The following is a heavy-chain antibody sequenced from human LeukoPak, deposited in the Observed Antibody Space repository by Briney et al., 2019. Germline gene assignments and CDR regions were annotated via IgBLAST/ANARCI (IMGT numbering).Heavy chain of an antibody. Sequence: SVKVSCKASGDIFNIYAMSWVRQAPGQGLEWLGRIIPVLGVRNYAQKFQGRVTITADKSTDTAYVELSSLKSEDTAIYYCARDPTDYFDTSGYYYWGQGTLVTVSS. CDR1: GDIFNIYA. D-gene: IGHD3-22*01. V-gene: IGHV1-69*04. CDR3: ARDPTDYFDTSGYYY. CDR2: IIPVLGVR. J-gene: IGHJ4*02.